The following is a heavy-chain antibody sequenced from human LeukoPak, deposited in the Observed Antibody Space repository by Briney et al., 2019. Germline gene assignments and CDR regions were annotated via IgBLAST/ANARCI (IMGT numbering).Heavy chain of an antibody. CDR1: GYTLTELS. Sequence: ASVKVSCKVSGYTLTELSMHWVRQAPGKGLEWMGGFDPEDGETIYAQKFQGRVTMTEDTSTDTAYMELSSLRSEDTAVYYCATTLSSSWSLDIWGQGTMVTVSS. CDR3: ATTLSSSWSLDI. J-gene: IGHJ3*02. D-gene: IGHD6-13*01. V-gene: IGHV1-24*01. CDR2: FDPEDGET.